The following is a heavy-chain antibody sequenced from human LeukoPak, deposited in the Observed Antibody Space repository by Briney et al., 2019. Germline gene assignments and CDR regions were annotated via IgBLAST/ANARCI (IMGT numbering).Heavy chain of an antibody. D-gene: IGHD6-19*01. CDR2: IKQDGSEK. J-gene: IGHJ4*02. CDR1: GFTFSSYW. Sequence: GGSLRLSCAASGFTFSSYWMSWVRQAPGKGLEWVANIKQDGSEKYYVDSVKGRFTISRDKAKNSLYLQMNSLRAEDTAVYYCARRGYSSGWYDMYYFDYWGQGTLVTVSS. V-gene: IGHV3-7*03. CDR3: ARRGYSSGWYDMYYFDY.